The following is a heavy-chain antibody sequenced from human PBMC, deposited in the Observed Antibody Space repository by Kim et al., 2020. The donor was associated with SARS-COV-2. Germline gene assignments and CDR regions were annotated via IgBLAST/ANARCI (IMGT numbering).Heavy chain of an antibody. D-gene: IGHD5-12*01. V-gene: IGHV6-1*01. J-gene: IGHJ6*02. Sequence: SQTLSLTCAISGDSVSSNSAAWNWIRQSPSRGLEWLGRTYYRSKWYNVYAVSVKSRITINPDTSTNQFSLQLNSVTPEDTAVYYCARDQRGYDRLLGFGDYYCGMHVWGQRTTVTVSS. CDR1: GDSVSSNSAA. CDR3: ARDQRGYDRLLGFGDYYCGMHV. CDR2: TYYRSKWYN.